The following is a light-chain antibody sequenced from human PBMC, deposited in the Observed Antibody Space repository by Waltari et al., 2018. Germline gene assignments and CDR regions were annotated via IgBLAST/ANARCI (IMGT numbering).Light chain of an antibody. CDR3: SAWDYNLNAYV. CDR1: SNNVGNQG. J-gene: IGLJ1*01. V-gene: IGLV10-54*04. Sequence: QAGLTQPPSVSKGLRQTATLTCTGNSNNVGNQGAACLQQRQGHPPKLLSARDNARPSGISERFSASRSGNTASLTITGLQPEDEADYYCSAWDYNLNAYVFGTGTKVTVL. CDR2: RDN.